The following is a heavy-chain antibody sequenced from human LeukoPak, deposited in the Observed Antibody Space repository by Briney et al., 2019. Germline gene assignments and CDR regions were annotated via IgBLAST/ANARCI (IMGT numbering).Heavy chain of an antibody. CDR2: INSDGSST. CDR3: ARAYSGSYGSDY. D-gene: IGHD1-26*01. V-gene: IGHV3-74*01. J-gene: IGHJ4*02. CDR1: GYTFSSYW. Sequence: PGGSLRLSCAASGYTFSSYWMHWVRQAPGKGLVWVSRINSDGSSTSYADSVKGRFTISRDNAKNTLYLQMNSLRAGDTAVYYCARAYSGSYGSDYWGQGTLVTVSS.